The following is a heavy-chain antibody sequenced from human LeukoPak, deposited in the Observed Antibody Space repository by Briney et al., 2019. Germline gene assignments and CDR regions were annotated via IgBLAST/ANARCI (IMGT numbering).Heavy chain of an antibody. J-gene: IGHJ4*02. Sequence: GASVKVSCKASGYTFTSYGISWLRQAPGQGLEWMGWISVYNGNTNHPQNLQGRVPMTTDTSTSTAYMELRSLRSDDAAMYYCVREGYGGLVHDYWGQGTLVTVSS. V-gene: IGHV1-18*01. CDR2: ISVYNGNT. D-gene: IGHD1-26*01. CDR1: GYTFTSYG. CDR3: VREGYGGLVHDY.